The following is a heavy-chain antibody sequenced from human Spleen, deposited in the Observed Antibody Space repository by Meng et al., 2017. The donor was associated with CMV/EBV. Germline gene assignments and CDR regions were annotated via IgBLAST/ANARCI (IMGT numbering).Heavy chain of an antibody. J-gene: IGHJ4*02. CDR1: LTGQY. D-gene: IGHD3-3*01. CDR2: INPNCDGT. CDR3: ARGGGKTYYDFWSGYYMN. Sequence: LTGQYIHWGRQAHGKGLEGMGRINPNCDGTNYEKKLKSRVNMTRETSISTAYMELSSLRADDKGVYYCARGGGKTYYDFWSGYYMNWGQGTLVTVSS. V-gene: IGHV1-2*02.